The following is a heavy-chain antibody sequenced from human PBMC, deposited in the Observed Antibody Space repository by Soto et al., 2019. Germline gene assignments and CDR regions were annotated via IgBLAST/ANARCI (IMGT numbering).Heavy chain of an antibody. V-gene: IGHV3-7*03. Sequence: EVQLVESGGGLVQPGGSLRLSCAASGFTFSNYWMGWVRQAPGKGLEWVANINQDGGDKRDLDSVKGRFTISRDNAENSLYLQMTSLRAEDTAVYYCARIDCGGNCYSRSWYFDIWGRGTLVTVSS. CDR2: INQDGGDK. D-gene: IGHD2-21*02. J-gene: IGHJ2*01. CDR1: GFTFSNYW. CDR3: ARIDCGGNCYSRSWYFDI.